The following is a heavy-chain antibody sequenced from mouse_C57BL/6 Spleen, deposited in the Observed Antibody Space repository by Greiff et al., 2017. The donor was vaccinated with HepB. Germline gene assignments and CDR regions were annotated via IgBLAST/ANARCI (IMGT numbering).Heavy chain of an antibody. D-gene: IGHD2-2*01. CDR3: ARDGYDEDWFAY. CDR1: GYAFSSSW. CDR2: IYPGDGDT. Sequence: VQLQQSGPELVKPGASVKISCKASGYAFSSSWMNWVKQRPGKGLEWIGRIYPGDGDTNYNGKFKGKATLTADKSSSTAYMQLSSLTSEDSAVYFCARDGYDEDWFAYWGQGTLVTVSA. V-gene: IGHV1-82*01. J-gene: IGHJ3*01.